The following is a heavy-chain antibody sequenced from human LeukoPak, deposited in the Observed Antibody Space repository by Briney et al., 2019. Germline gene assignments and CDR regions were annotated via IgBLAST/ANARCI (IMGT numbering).Heavy chain of an antibody. CDR2: ISYDGSDT. V-gene: IGHV3-30-3*01. Sequence: GGSLRLSCVASGFTFSSYAMHWVRQAPGKGLEWVSIISYDGSDTYYTDSVKGRFTISRDNSKNTLYLQMNSLRVEDTAVFYCASARVVEVLATPTALDYWGQGTRVTVSS. D-gene: IGHD2-2*01. CDR3: ASARVVEVLATPTALDY. CDR1: GFTFSSYA. J-gene: IGHJ4*02.